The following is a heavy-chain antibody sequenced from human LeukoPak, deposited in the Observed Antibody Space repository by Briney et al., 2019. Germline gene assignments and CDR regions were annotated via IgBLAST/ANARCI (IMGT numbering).Heavy chain of an antibody. Sequence: GESLKISCKGSGYSFTSYYMHWVRQAPGQGLEWMGIINPSGGYTSYAQKFQGRVTMTRDTSTSTVYMELSSLRSEDTAVYYCARGWAVATIQYYFDYWGQGTLVTVSS. D-gene: IGHD5-12*01. CDR3: ARGWAVATIQYYFDY. V-gene: IGHV1-46*01. CDR2: INPSGGYT. J-gene: IGHJ4*02. CDR1: GYSFTSYY.